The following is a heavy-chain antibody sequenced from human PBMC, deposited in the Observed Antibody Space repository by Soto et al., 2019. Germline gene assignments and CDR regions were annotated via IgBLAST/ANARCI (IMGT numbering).Heavy chain of an antibody. CDR3: SIDQEHDSSGYPEHDAFDI. CDR2: INPNNGGT. D-gene: IGHD3-22*01. Sequence: GASVKVSCKASGYSFTGNSMHWVRQAPGQGLEWMGWINPNNGGTNYAQRLRGWVTMTRDTSASTAYMDLKSLKSDDMAVYYCSIDQEHDSSGYPEHDAFDIWGKGTMVT. J-gene: IGHJ3*02. V-gene: IGHV1-2*04. CDR1: GYSFTGNS.